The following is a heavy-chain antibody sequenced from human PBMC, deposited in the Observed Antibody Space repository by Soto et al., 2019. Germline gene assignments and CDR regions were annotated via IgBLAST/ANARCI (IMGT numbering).Heavy chain of an antibody. CDR3: ASEVGGIAAAGPLDY. Sequence: GGSLRLSCAASGFTFSSYGMHWVRQAPGKGLEWVAVIWYDGSNKYYADSVKGRFTISRDNSKNTLYLQMNSLRAEDTAVYYCASEVGGIAAAGPLDYWGQGTLVTVSS. CDR1: GFTFSSYG. J-gene: IGHJ4*02. V-gene: IGHV3-33*01. CDR2: IWYDGSNK. D-gene: IGHD6-13*01.